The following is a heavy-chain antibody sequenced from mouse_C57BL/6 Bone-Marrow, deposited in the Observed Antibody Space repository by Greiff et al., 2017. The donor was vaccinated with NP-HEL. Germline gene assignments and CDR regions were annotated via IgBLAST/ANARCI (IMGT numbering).Heavy chain of an antibody. CDR2: INPNNGGT. V-gene: IGHV1-26*01. J-gene: IGHJ4*01. CDR1: GYTFTDYY. Sequence: VQLQQSGPELVKPGASVKISCKASGYTFTDYYMNWVKQSHGQSLEWIGDINPNNGGTSYNQKFKGKATLTVDKSSSTAYMELRSLTSEDSAVYYCEGLDGYYPYYYAMDYWGQGTSVTVSS. CDR3: EGLDGYYPYYYAMDY. D-gene: IGHD2-3*01.